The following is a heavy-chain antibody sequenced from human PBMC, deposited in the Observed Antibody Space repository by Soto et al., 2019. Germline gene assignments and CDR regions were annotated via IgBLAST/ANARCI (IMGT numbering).Heavy chain of an antibody. Sequence: EVQLLESGGGLVQPGGSLRLSCAASGFSFSSDAMSWVRQAPGKGLEWVSGITNTAGSTYYADPVKGRFTISRYNSKNTLYVQMNSLRAEDTAVYYCARGTAMANCYFDLWGRGTLVTVSS. D-gene: IGHD5-18*01. V-gene: IGHV3-23*01. CDR1: GFSFSSDA. CDR2: ITNTAGST. J-gene: IGHJ2*01. CDR3: ARGTAMANCYFDL.